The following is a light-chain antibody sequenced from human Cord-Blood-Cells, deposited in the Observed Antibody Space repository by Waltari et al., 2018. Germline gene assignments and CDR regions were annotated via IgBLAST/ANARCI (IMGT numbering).Light chain of an antibody. V-gene: IGKV3-11*01. CDR1: QSVSSY. J-gene: IGKJ2*01. CDR2: DAS. CDR3: QQRSNLPYT. Sequence: EIVLTKSPVTLSLSPGERATLSCRASQSVSSYIACYTQKPGQAPRPLIYDASNRATVIPARCSGSVSVTDISLTISSLGPEDFADYYWQQRSNLPYTFGQGTKLEIK.